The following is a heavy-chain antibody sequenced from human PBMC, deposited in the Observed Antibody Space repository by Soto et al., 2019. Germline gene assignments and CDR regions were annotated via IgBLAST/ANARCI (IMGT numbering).Heavy chain of an antibody. Sequence: ASVKVSFKASGYTFTSYGISWVRQAPGQGLEWMGWISAYNGNTNYAQKLQGRVTMTTDTSTSTAYMELRSLRSDDTAVYYCARDLRVAYCSSTSCYMEKWFDPWGQGTLVTVSS. CDR2: ISAYNGNT. J-gene: IGHJ5*02. D-gene: IGHD2-2*02. CDR3: ARDLRVAYCSSTSCYMEKWFDP. CDR1: GYTFTSYG. V-gene: IGHV1-18*01.